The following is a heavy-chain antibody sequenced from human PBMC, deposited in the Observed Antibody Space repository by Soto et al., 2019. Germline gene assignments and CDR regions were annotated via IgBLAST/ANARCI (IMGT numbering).Heavy chain of an antibody. CDR3: ASSKYSSSWYGGGDYYYGMDV. V-gene: IGHV1-8*01. J-gene: IGHJ6*02. CDR1: GYTFTSYD. D-gene: IGHD6-13*01. Sequence: QVQLVQSGAEVKKPGASVKVSCKASGYTFTSYDINWVRQATGQGLEWMGWMNPNSGNTGYAQKFQGRVTMTRNTSISTAYMELSSLRSEDTAVYYCASSKYSSSWYGGGDYYYGMDVWGQGTTVTVSS. CDR2: MNPNSGNT.